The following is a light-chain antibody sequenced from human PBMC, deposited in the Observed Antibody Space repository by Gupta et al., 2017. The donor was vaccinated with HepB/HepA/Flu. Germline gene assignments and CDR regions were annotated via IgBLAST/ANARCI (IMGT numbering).Light chain of an antibody. Sequence: DIQMTQSPSSLSASVGDRVTITCRASQSIANYLNWYQHKPGKAPNLLIYTTSSVQSGVPLRFSGCGSGLPFTLTIIRPQPEDFANYYCQQRYTAPQTFGQGTKVEIK. CDR3: QQRYTAPQT. V-gene: IGKV1-39*01. J-gene: IGKJ1*01. CDR1: QSIANY. CDR2: TTS.